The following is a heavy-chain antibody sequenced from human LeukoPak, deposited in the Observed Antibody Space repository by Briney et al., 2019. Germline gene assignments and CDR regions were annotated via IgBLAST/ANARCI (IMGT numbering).Heavy chain of an antibody. Sequence: PGGSLRLSCAASGFTFNTYGMHWVRQAPGKGLEWVAFIQYDGTIKYYGDSVKGRFTISRDNSKNTLYLQMNSLRAEDTAVYYCAKDPQKWESYFDYWGQGTLVTVSS. CDR2: IQYDGTIK. V-gene: IGHV3-30*02. CDR3: AKDPQKWESYFDY. D-gene: IGHD1-26*01. J-gene: IGHJ4*02. CDR1: GFTFNTYG.